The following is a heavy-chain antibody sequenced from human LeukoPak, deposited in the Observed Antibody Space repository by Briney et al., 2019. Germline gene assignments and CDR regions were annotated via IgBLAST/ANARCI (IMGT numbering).Heavy chain of an antibody. Sequence: PSETLSLTCTVSGGSISSGDYYWSWIRQPPGKGLEWIGYIYYSGSTYYNPSLKSRVTISVDTSKNQFSLKLSSVTAAVTAVYYCAREGSGIAVAGNGFDPWGQGTLVTVSS. CDR3: AREGSGIAVAGNGFDP. V-gene: IGHV4-30-4*01. J-gene: IGHJ5*02. CDR1: GGSISSGDYY. CDR2: IYYSGST. D-gene: IGHD6-19*01.